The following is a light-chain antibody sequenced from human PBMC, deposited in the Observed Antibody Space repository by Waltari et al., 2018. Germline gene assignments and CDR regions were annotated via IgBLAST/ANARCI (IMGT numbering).Light chain of an antibody. CDR3: QSYDSLSGSM. CDR2: GNS. V-gene: IGLV1-40*01. Sequence: QSVLTQPPSVSGAPGQRVTISCTGSSPHIGAGYDVHWYQPLPGKVPKLLIYGNSARPSGVPLRFSGSKSGTSAYLAITGLQAEDEATYYCQSYDSLSGSMFGGGTKLTVL. CDR1: SPHIGAGYD. J-gene: IGLJ3*02.